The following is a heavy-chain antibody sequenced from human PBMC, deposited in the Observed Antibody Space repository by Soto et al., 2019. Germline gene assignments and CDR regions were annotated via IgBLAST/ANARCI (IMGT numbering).Heavy chain of an antibody. CDR1: GGSISSSNW. Sequence: QVQLQESGPGLLKPSGTLSLTCAVSGGSISSSNWWSWVREPPGKGLEWIGEMYHRGSTNYNPYLKSRVTISVDESKNQFSLKLSSVTAADTAVYYCARDQLWFGDFNTWAMDVWGQGTTVTVSS. V-gene: IGHV4-4*02. CDR2: MYHRGST. CDR3: ARDQLWFGDFNTWAMDV. J-gene: IGHJ6*02. D-gene: IGHD3-10*01.